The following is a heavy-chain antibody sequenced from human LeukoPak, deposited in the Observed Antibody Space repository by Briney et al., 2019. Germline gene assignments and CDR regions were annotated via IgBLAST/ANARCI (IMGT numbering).Heavy chain of an antibody. V-gene: IGHV3-7*01. J-gene: IGHJ4*02. CDR2: IKQDGSEK. CDR3: ARGGLRLLEWLSPFDY. CDR1: GFTFSSYW. Sequence: PGGSLRLSCAASGFTFSSYWMSWVRQAAGKGLEWVANIKQDGSEKYYVDSVKGRFIISRDNAKNSLYLQMNRLRVEDTAVYYCARGGLRLLEWLSPFDYWGQGTLVTVSS. D-gene: IGHD3-3*01.